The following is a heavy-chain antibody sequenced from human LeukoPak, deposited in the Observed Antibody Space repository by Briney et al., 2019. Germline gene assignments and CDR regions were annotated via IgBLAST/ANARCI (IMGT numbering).Heavy chain of an antibody. CDR2: IYTSGST. CDR3: AREIAAAGSDAFDI. D-gene: IGHD6-13*01. CDR1: GGSISSYY. V-gene: IGHV4-4*07. Sequence: RPSETLSLTCTVSGGSISSYYWSWIRQPAGKGLEWIGRIYTSGSTNYNPSLKSRVTMSVDTSKNQSSLKLSSVTAADTAVYYCAREIAAAGSDAFDIWGQGTMVTVSS. J-gene: IGHJ3*02.